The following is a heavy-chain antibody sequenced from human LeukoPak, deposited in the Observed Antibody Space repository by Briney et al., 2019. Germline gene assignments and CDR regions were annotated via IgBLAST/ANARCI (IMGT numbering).Heavy chain of an antibody. CDR2: LYTSGDT. Sequence: PSETLSLTCTVSGGSISSYYWSWIRQPAGKGLEWIGRLYTSGDTNYNPSLKSRLTMSLDTSKNQFSLKLSSVTAADTAVYYCARDEHDYGDYGTLDYWGQGTLVTVSS. CDR3: ARDEHDYGDYGTLDY. D-gene: IGHD4-17*01. CDR1: GGSISSYY. V-gene: IGHV4-4*07. J-gene: IGHJ4*02.